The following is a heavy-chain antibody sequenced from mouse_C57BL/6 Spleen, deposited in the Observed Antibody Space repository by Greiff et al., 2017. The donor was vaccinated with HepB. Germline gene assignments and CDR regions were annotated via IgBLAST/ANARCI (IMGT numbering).Heavy chain of an antibody. J-gene: IGHJ3*01. V-gene: IGHV1-82*01. CDR1: GYAFSSSW. Sequence: VQLQQSGPELVKPGASVKISCKASGYAFSSSWMNWVKQRPGKGLEWIGRIYPGDGDTNYNGKFKGKATLTADKSSSTAYMQLSSLTSEESAVYVGARWVSTRVTTAGFAYWGQGTLVTVSA. D-gene: IGHD2-13*01. CDR2: IYPGDGDT. CDR3: ARWVSTRVTTAGFAY.